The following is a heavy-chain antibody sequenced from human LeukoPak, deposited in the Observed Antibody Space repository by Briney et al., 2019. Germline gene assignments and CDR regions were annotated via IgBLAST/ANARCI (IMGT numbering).Heavy chain of an antibody. CDR3: AKGSPVAGPLGGNAFDI. CDR1: GFTFSSYA. Sequence: GGSLRLSCAASGFTFSSYAMSWVRQAPGKGLEWVSAISGSGGSTYYADSVKGRFTISRDNSKNTLYLQMNSLRAEETAVYYCAKGSPVAGPLGGNAFDIWGQGTMVTVSS. J-gene: IGHJ3*02. CDR2: ISGSGGST. D-gene: IGHD6-19*01. V-gene: IGHV3-23*01.